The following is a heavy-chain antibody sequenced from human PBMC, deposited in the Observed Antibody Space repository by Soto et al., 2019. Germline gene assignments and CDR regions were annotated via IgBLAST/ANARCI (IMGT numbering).Heavy chain of an antibody. CDR2: LYDLDGT. CDR1: GFTVSGKKY. D-gene: IGHD1-1*01. Sequence: DVQLVASGGGLIQPGESLRLSCEAFGFTVSGKKYVAWVRQAPGKGLEWVSALYDLDGTYYADSVKGRFTTSSDSSRTTVYLQMRSLRPDDTAVYSCATWHLQEHAYDIWGQGTMVTVSS. V-gene: IGHV3-53*01. J-gene: IGHJ3*02. CDR3: ATWHLQEHAYDI.